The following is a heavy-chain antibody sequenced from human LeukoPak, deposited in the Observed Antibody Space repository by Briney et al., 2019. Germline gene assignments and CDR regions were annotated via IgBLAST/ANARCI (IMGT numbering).Heavy chain of an antibody. CDR3: ARRYYDFWSGYLSWFDP. Sequence: PSETLSLTCTVSGGSISSYYWSWIRQPPGKGLEWIGYIYYSGSTYYNPSLKSRVTISVDTSKNQFSLKLSSVTAADTAVYYCARRYYDFWSGYLSWFDPWGQGALVTVSS. CDR2: IYYSGST. D-gene: IGHD3-3*01. CDR1: GGSISSYY. V-gene: IGHV4-59*08. J-gene: IGHJ5*02.